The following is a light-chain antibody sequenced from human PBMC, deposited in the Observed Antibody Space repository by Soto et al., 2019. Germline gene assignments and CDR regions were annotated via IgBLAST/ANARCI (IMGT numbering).Light chain of an antibody. J-gene: IGKJ1*01. CDR3: QKYDSDPRT. V-gene: IGKV1-27*01. Sequence: DIQMTQSPSSLSASVGDRVTITCRASQGINNFLAWYQQKPGQVPTLLIYGSSTLQSGVPSRFSGSGSGTDFTLTISSLQPEDVATYYCQKYDSDPRTFGQGTKVEIK. CDR1: QGINNF. CDR2: GSS.